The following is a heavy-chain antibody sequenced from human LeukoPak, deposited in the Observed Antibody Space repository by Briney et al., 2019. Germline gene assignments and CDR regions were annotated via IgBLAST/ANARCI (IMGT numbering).Heavy chain of an antibody. Sequence: ASVKVSCKASGYTFTSYDINWVRQTTGQGLEWMGWMNPNSGNTGYAQKFQGRVTMTRNTSISTAYMELSSLRSEDTAVYYCARATSSRDHTAGYWGQGTLVTVSS. CDR1: GYTFTSYD. CDR3: ARATSSRDHTAGY. D-gene: IGHD5-18*01. CDR2: MNPNSGNT. J-gene: IGHJ4*02. V-gene: IGHV1-8*01.